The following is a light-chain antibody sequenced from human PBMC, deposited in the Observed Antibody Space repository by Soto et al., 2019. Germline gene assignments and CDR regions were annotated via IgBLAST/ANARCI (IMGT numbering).Light chain of an antibody. J-gene: IGKJ1*01. Sequence: EIVLTQSPGTLSLSPGERATLSCRASQSVSSSYLAWYQQKPGQAPRLLIYGASSRATSIPDRFSGSGSGTDFTLNISRVEPEDLAMYYCQQYGSSPTWTFGQGTQVQIK. CDR1: QSVSSSY. V-gene: IGKV3-20*01. CDR2: GAS. CDR3: QQYGSSPTWT.